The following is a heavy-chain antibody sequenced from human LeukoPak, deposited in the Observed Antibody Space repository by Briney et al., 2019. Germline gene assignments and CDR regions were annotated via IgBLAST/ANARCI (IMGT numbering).Heavy chain of an antibody. J-gene: IGHJ4*02. CDR2: IRSKAYGGTT. CDR1: GFTFSSYA. CDR3: TRVYSTVTTNRIDY. Sequence: PGGSLRLSCAASGFTFSSYAMSWFRQAPGKGLEWVGFIRSKAYGGTTEYAASVKGRFTISRDDSKSIAYLQMNSLKTEDTAVYYCTRVYSTVTTNRIDYWGQGTLVTVSS. V-gene: IGHV3-49*03. D-gene: IGHD4-17*01.